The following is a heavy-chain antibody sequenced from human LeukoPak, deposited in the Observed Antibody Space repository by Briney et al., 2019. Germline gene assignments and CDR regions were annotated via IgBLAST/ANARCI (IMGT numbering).Heavy chain of an antibody. J-gene: IGHJ4*02. Sequence: ASVKVFCKTSGYTFTGNYMHWVQQAPGQGLEWIGRINPNSGGTNLAQKFQGRVTMTRDTSISTAYMELSRLRSDDTAVYYCAREGDGFNSWAYFDYWGQGTLVTVSS. CDR1: GYTFTGNY. CDR3: AREGDGFNSWAYFDY. V-gene: IGHV1-2*06. D-gene: IGHD5-24*01. CDR2: INPNSGGT.